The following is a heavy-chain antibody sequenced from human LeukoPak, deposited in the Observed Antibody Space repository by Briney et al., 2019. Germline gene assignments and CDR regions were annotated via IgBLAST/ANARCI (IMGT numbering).Heavy chain of an antibody. CDR3: AKARSMSYYYGMDV. J-gene: IGHJ6*02. CDR1: GFTFSSYA. CDR2: ISGSGGST. D-gene: IGHD2/OR15-2a*01. Sequence: PGGSLRLSCAASGFTFSSYAMSWVRQAPGKGLEWVSAISGSGGSTYYADSVKGRFTISRDNSKNTLYLQMNSLRAEDTAVYYCAKARSMSYYYGMDVRGQGTTVTVSS. V-gene: IGHV3-23*01.